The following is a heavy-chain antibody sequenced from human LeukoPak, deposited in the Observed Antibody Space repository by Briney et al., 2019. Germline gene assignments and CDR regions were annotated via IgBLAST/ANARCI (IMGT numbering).Heavy chain of an antibody. J-gene: IGHJ6*02. Sequence: YPSETLSLTCAVYGGSFSDYFWGWIRQPPGKGLEWIGEINHSGRTYYNPSLKSRVTISVDTSKNQFSLNLSSVTAADTAVYYCARDVVVVPAAIHYGMDVWGQETTVTVSS. CDR3: ARDVVVVPAAIHYGMDV. V-gene: IGHV4-34*01. CDR1: GGSFSDYF. D-gene: IGHD2-2*01. CDR2: INHSGRT.